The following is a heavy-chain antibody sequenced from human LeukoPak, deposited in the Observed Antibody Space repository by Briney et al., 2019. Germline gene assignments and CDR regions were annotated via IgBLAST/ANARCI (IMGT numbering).Heavy chain of an antibody. D-gene: IGHD3-22*01. V-gene: IGHV1-2*02. CDR3: AREEGGSLIVVVIPPPGPFDP. Sequence: GASVKVSCKASGYTFTGYYMHWVRQAPGQGLEWMGWINPNSGGTNYAQKFQGRVTMTRDTSISTAYMELSRLRSDDMAVYYCAREEGGSLIVVVIPPPGPFDPWGQGTLVTVSS. CDR2: INPNSGGT. CDR1: GYTFTGYY. J-gene: IGHJ5*02.